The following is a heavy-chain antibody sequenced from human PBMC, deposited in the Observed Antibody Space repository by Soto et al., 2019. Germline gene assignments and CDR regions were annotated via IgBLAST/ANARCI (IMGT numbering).Heavy chain of an antibody. CDR2: ISYDGSNK. D-gene: IGHD3-3*01. Sequence: GGSLRLSCAASGFTFSSYAMHWVRQAPGKGLEWVAVISYDGSNKYYADSVKGRFTISRDNSKNTLYLQMNSLRAEDTAVYYCARYAELRFLEWLFPDHSNFDYWGQGTLVTVSS. V-gene: IGHV3-30-3*01. J-gene: IGHJ4*02. CDR3: ARYAELRFLEWLFPDHSNFDY. CDR1: GFTFSSYA.